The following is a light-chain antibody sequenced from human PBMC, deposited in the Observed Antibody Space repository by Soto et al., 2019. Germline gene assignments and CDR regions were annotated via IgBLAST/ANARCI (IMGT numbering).Light chain of an antibody. CDR3: RQYGRSPFT. Sequence: EIILTQSPVTLSVSPGERATLSCRASQSVGSNLAWYQQKPGQAPRLLIYGASTRAPGVPPRFSGSGSGTEFTLTISRPEPEDFAVYYCRQYGRSPFTFGPGTKVDIK. CDR1: QSVGSN. CDR2: GAS. V-gene: IGKV3-15*01. J-gene: IGKJ3*01.